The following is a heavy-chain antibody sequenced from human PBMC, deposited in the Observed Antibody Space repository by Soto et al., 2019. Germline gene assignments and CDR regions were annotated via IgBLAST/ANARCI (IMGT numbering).Heavy chain of an antibody. CDR3: ARDQGNGAYADYYGMDV. CDR1: GFIFSSYG. J-gene: IGHJ6*02. V-gene: IGHV3-33*01. CDR2: IWHDGSNK. Sequence: QVQVVESGGGVVQPGRSQRLSCAASGFIFSSYGMHWVRQAPGKGLEWVAVIWHDGSNKYYADSVKGRFTISRDNSKNTLYLQMNSLRAEDTAVYYCARDQGNGAYADYYGMDVWGQGTTVTVSS. D-gene: IGHD4-17*01.